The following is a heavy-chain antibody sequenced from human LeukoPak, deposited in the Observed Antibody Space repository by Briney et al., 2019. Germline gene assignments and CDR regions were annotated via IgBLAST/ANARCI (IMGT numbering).Heavy chain of an antibody. CDR3: ARGAIVVVVAASWFDP. CDR2: MNPNSGNT. Sequence: ASVKVSCKGSGYTFPSYDINWVRQATGQGLEWMGWMNPNSGNTGYAQKFQGRVTMTRNTSISTAYMELSSLRSEDTAVYYCARGAIVVVVAASWFDPWGQGTLVTVSS. V-gene: IGHV1-8*01. J-gene: IGHJ5*02. D-gene: IGHD2-15*01. CDR1: GYTFPSYD.